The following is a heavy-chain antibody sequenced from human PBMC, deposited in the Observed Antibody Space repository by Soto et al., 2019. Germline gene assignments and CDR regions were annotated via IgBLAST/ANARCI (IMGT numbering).Heavy chain of an antibody. J-gene: IGHJ3*01. CDR3: EGSWT. CDR1: GFTIRNYA. CDR2: ISGSSDRT. Sequence: EVQVLESGGDLVQPGGSLRLSCAASGFTIRNYAMSWVRQAPGKALEWVSGISGSSDRTYYADSVKGRFTISKDTSSNTQSLQMNSLRVEDTAVYHCEGSWTWGQGTMVTVSS. D-gene: IGHD5-12*01. V-gene: IGHV3-23*01.